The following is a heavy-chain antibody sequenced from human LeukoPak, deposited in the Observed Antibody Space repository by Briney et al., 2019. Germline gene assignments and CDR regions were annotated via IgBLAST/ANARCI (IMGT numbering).Heavy chain of an antibody. V-gene: IGHV4-34*01. J-gene: IGHJ6*03. D-gene: IGHD3-3*01. CDR1: GGSFSGYY. CDR3: ARTKRTAIFGVVIASYMDV. Sequence: SETLSLTCAVYGGSFSGYYWSWIRQPPGKGLEWIGEINHSGSTNYNPSLKSRVTISADTTKNQFSLKLSSVTAADTAVYYCARTKRTAIFGVVIASYMDVWGKGTTVTVSS. CDR2: INHSGST.